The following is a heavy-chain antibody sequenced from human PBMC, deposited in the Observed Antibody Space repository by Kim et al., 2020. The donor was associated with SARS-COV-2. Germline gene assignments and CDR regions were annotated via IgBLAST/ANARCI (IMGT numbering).Heavy chain of an antibody. Sequence: GSLRLSCAASGFTFSSYAMHWVRQAPGKGLEWVAVISYDGSNKYYADSVKGRFTISRDNSKNTLYLQMNSLRAEDTAVYYCARELFYYGSGSYVYGMDVWGQGTTVTVSS. J-gene: IGHJ6*02. D-gene: IGHD3-10*01. CDR1: GFTFSSYA. CDR2: ISYDGSNK. V-gene: IGHV3-30*04. CDR3: ARELFYYGSGSYVYGMDV.